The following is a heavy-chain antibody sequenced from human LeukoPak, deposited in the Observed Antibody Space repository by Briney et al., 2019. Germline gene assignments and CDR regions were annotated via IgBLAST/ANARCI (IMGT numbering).Heavy chain of an antibody. CDR3: ARAYNWNDVAYYGMDV. D-gene: IGHD1-20*01. J-gene: IGHJ6*02. CDR2: VNPSNGGR. Sequence: AAVKVSCKASGYTFSGYYIHWLRQPPGQGLDWMGWVNPSNGGRNYEQKFQGRVTMTSDTSINTAYMELSRLRSDDRAVYYCARAYNWNDVAYYGMDVWGQGTTVTVSS. CDR1: GYTFSGYY. V-gene: IGHV1-2*02.